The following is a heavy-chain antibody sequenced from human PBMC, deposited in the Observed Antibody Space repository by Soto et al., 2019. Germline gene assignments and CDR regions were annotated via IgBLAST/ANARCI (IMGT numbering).Heavy chain of an antibody. CDR3: ARAQALYSSSPRFDY. V-gene: IGHV3-30-3*01. D-gene: IGHD6-6*01. Sequence: QVQLVESGGGVVQPGRSLRLSCAASGFTFSSYAMHWVRQAPGKGLEWVAVISYDGSNKYYADSVKGRFTISRDNSKNTLYLQMNSLRAEDTAVYYCARAQALYSSSPRFDYWGQGTLVTVSS. CDR1: GFTFSSYA. J-gene: IGHJ4*02. CDR2: ISYDGSNK.